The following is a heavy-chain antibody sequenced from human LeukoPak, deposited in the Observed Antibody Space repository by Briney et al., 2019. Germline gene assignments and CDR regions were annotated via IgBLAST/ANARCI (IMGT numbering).Heavy chain of an antibody. CDR2: ISGSGGST. CDR3: ARGGHYDSSGYPED. J-gene: IGHJ4*02. D-gene: IGHD3-22*01. CDR1: GFTFSSYA. V-gene: IGHV3-23*01. Sequence: GGSLRLSCAASGFTFSSYAMSWVRQAPGKGLEWVSAISGSGGSTDYADSVKGRFTISRDNAKNSLYLQMNSLRAEDTAVYYCARGGHYDSSGYPEDWGQGTLVTVSS.